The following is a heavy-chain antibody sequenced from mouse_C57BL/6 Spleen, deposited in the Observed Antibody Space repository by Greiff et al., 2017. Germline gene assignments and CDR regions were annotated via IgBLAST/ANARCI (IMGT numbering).Heavy chain of an antibody. J-gene: IGHJ1*03. CDR1: GFSFNTYA. D-gene: IGHD1-1*01. CDR3: VRQDYGSSPTQYFDV. V-gene: IGHV10-1*01. CDR2: ISSKGNNYAT. Sequence: EVKLEESGGGLVQPKGSLKLSCAASGFSFNTYAMNWVRQAPGKGLEWVARISSKGNNYATYYADSVKDRFTISRDDSESVLYLQMNNLKTEDTAMYYCVRQDYGSSPTQYFDVWGTGTTVTVSS.